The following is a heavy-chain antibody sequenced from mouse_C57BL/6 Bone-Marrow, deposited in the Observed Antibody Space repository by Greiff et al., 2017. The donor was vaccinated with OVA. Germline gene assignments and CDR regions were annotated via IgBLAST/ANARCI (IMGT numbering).Heavy chain of an antibody. CDR2: INPSTGGT. D-gene: IGHD2-5*01. CDR1: GYSFTGYY. CDR3: ARYYSNYWYFDV. Sequence: DVQLQESGPELVKPGASVKISCKASGYSFTGYYMNWVKQSPEKSLEWIGEINPSTGGTTYNQKFKAKATLTVDKSSSTAYMQLKSLTSEDSAVYYCARYYSNYWYFDVWGTGTTVTVSS. V-gene: IGHV1-42*01. J-gene: IGHJ1*03.